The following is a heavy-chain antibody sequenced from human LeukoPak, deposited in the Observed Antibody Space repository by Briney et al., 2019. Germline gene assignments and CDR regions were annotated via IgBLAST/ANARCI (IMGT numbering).Heavy chain of an antibody. CDR1: GGSISSSSYY. CDR2: IYYSGST. CDR3: ARHGLELLAFDC. Sequence: SETLSLTCTVSGGSISSSSYYWGWIRQPPGKGLEWIGSIYYSGSTYYNPSLKSRVTISVDTSKNQFSLKLSSVTAADTAVYYCARHGLELLAFDCWGQGTLVTVSS. V-gene: IGHV4-39*01. D-gene: IGHD1-7*01. J-gene: IGHJ4*02.